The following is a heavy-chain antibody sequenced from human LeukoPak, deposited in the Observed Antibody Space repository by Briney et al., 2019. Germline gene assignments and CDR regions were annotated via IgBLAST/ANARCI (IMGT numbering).Heavy chain of an antibody. CDR3: ARHGYLSAS. V-gene: IGHV4-34*01. Sequence: SETLSLTCAVYGGSFSGYYWSWIRQPPGRGLEWIGEINHSGSTNYNPSLKSRVTISVDTSKNQFSLKLSSVTAADTAVYYCARHGYLSASWGQGTLVTVSS. CDR2: INHSGST. CDR1: GGSFSGYY. J-gene: IGHJ4*02. D-gene: IGHD3-22*01.